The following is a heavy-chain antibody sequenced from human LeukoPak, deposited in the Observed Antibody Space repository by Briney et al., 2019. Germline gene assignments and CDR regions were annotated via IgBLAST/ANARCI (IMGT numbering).Heavy chain of an antibody. V-gene: IGHV1-18*01. CDR1: VYTFTIYG. CDR3: ARAWGSPDYYYYYMDV. Sequence: GASVKVSSKASVYTFTIYGISWVRPAPGQGLEWMGWISAYNGNTNYAQKLQGRVTMTTDTSTSTAYMELRSLRSDDTAVYYCARAWGSPDYYYYYMDVWGKGTTVTVSS. J-gene: IGHJ6*03. D-gene: IGHD3-16*01. CDR2: ISAYNGNT.